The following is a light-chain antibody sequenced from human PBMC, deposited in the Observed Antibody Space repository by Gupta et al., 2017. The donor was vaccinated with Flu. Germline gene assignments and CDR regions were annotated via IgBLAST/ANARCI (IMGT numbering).Light chain of an antibody. CDR2: LVS. V-gene: IGKV2-28*01. CDR3: MQALQTPLT. CDR1: QSLLTINGHNY. J-gene: IGKJ4*01. Sequence: VTPGEPASISCRSSQSLLTINGHNYLDWYVQKPGQPPQLLLYLVSNRASGVPDRFSGSGAGTDFTLEISRVEAEDVGVYYCMQALQTPLTFGGGTKVEI.